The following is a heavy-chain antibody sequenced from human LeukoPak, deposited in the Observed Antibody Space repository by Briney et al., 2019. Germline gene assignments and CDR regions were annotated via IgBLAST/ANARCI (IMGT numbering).Heavy chain of an antibody. J-gene: IGHJ4*02. CDR1: GFTFRNYS. Sequence: GGSLRLSCVASGFTFRNYSMNWVRQAPGKGLEWISYISGGSGTIYYADSVKGRLTISRDNAKNSLYLQMNSLRAEDTAVYYCARDSSSWYHFDYWGQGTLVTVSS. CDR2: ISGGSGTI. V-gene: IGHV3-48*04. D-gene: IGHD6-13*01. CDR3: ARDSSSWYHFDY.